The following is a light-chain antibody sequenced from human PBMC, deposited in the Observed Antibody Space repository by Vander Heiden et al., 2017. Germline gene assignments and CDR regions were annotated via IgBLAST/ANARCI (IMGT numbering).Light chain of an antibody. CDR1: QGIRND. J-gene: IGKJ4*01. CDR3: QQHNSYPLT. V-gene: IGKV1-17*01. Sequence: DTQLTQSLSSLSASVGDRVTITCRASQGIRNDLGWYQQKPGKAPKRLLYAASGLQSGVPSRFSGCGSVTELTLTISSMQPEDFATYFCQQHNSYPLTFGGGTKVEIK. CDR2: AAS.